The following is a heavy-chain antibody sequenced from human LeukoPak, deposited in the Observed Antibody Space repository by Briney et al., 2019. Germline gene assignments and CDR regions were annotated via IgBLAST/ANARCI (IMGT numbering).Heavy chain of an antibody. V-gene: IGHV1-8*01. D-gene: IGHD3-3*01. Sequence: ASVTVSFKASGYTFTSYDINWVRQAPGQGLEWMGWMNPNSGNTGYAQKFQGRVTMTRNTSISTAYMELSSLRSEDTAVYYCARAIYGAFWSGYYLGYYYYMDVWGKGTTVTVSS. CDR3: ARAIYGAFWSGYYLGYYYYMDV. CDR1: GYTFTSYD. CDR2: MNPNSGNT. J-gene: IGHJ6*03.